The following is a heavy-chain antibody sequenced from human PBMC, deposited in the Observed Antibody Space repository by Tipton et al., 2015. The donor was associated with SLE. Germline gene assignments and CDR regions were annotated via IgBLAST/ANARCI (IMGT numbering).Heavy chain of an antibody. D-gene: IGHD5-24*01. V-gene: IGHV1-69*06. CDR2: IIPISATS. CDR3: ARRLGKPDGVAI. CDR1: GGTFSNYA. J-gene: IGHJ3*02. Sequence: QVQLVQSGAEVTKPGSSVKVSCKASGGTFSNYAINWVRQAPGQGLEWMGGIIPISATSNYAQKFQGRVKIIADKSTGTAYMELSSLRAEDTAAYYCARRLGKPDGVAIWGEGTMVTVSS.